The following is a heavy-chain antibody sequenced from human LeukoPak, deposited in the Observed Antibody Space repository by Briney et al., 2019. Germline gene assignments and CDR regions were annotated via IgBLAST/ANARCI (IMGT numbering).Heavy chain of an antibody. CDR2: INTDGSST. V-gene: IGHV3-74*01. Sequence: GGSLRLSCAASGFTFSSYWMHWVRQAPGKGLVWVSRINTDGSSTSYADSVKGRFTISRDNAKNTLYLQMNSLRAEDTAVYYCARDDDFPWFDPWGQGTLVTVSS. CDR3: ARDDDFPWFDP. J-gene: IGHJ5*02. D-gene: IGHD3-3*01. CDR1: GFTFSSYW.